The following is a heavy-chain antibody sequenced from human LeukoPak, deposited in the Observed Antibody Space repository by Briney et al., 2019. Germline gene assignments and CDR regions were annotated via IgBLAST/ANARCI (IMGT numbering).Heavy chain of an antibody. J-gene: IGHJ4*02. CDR1: GGSFSGYY. CDR3: ARGTVAGTDY. V-gene: IGHV4-34*01. D-gene: IGHD6-19*01. Sequence: SETLSLTCAVYGGSFSGYYWSWIRQPPGKGLEWIGEINHSGSTNYNPSLKSRVTISVDTSKNQFSLRLSSVTAADTAVYYCARGTVAGTDYWGQGTLVTVSS. CDR2: INHSGST.